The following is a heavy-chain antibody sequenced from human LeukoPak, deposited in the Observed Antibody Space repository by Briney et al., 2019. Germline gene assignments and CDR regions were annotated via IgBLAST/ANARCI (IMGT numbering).Heavy chain of an antibody. V-gene: IGHV1-69*13. Sequence: ASVKVSFKTSGGTFSIYTISWVRQAPGQGLEWMGGIIPIFGTPHYAQKFQDRVTITADASTSTAYMELSSLRSEDTAVYYCARAYMTATRHFDSWGQGTLVTVSS. D-gene: IGHD2-21*02. J-gene: IGHJ4*02. CDR1: GGTFSIYT. CDR2: IIPIFGTP. CDR3: ARAYMTATRHFDS.